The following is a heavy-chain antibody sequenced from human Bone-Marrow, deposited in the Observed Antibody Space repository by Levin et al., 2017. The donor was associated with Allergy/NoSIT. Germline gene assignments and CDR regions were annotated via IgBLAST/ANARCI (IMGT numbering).Heavy chain of an antibody. J-gene: IGHJ4*02. V-gene: IGHV3-23*01. D-gene: IGHD1-26*01. CDR2: ISGSGGST. CDR3: AKGLVGATTWFDY. CDR1: GFTFSSYA. Sequence: ASVKVSCAASGFTFSSYAMSWVRRAPGKGLEWVSAISGSGGSTYYADSVKGRFTISRDNSKNTLYLQMNSLRAEDTAVYYCAKGLVGATTWFDYWGQGTLVTVSS.